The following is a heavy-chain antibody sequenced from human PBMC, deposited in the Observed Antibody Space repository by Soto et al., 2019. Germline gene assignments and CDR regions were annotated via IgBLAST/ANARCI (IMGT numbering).Heavy chain of an antibody. CDR1: GFTFSSYA. V-gene: IGHV3-23*01. CDR2: ISGSGIST. D-gene: IGHD6-19*01. Sequence: GGSLRLSCAASGFTFSSYAMTWVRQAPGKGLEWVSSISGSGISTYYADSVKGRFTISRDNSKNTLYLQMNSLRAEDTAVYYCASWLKTSGWYVLLEGSFDYWGQGTLVTVSS. J-gene: IGHJ4*02. CDR3: ASWLKTSGWYVLLEGSFDY.